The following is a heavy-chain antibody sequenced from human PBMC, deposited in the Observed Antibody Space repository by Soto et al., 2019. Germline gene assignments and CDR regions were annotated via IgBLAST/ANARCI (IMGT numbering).Heavy chain of an antibody. V-gene: IGHV4-59*11. D-gene: IGHD3-10*01. CDR2: VYYTGST. CDR1: GGSISSHY. J-gene: IGHJ4*02. Sequence: QVQLQESGPGLVKPSETLSLTCTVSGGSISSHYWSWIRQAPGKGLEWIGYVYYTGSTNYNPPLKSRVTVSVDRSKNQFSLQLASVTAADTAVYYCARTSGEGGYWGQGTLVTVSS. CDR3: ARTSGEGGY.